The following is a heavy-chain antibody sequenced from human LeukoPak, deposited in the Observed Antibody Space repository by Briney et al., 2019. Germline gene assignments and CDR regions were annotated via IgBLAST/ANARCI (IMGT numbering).Heavy chain of an antibody. CDR2: IYYSGST. CDR3: ASGLTGSAWFDP. J-gene: IGHJ5*02. CDR1: GGSISSYY. Sequence: SETLSLTCTVSGGSISSYYWSWIRQPPGKGLEWIGYIYYSGSTNYNPSLKSRVTISVDTSKNQFSLKLSSVTAADAAVYYCASGLTGSAWFDPWGQGTLVTVSS. V-gene: IGHV4-59*01. D-gene: IGHD3-16*01.